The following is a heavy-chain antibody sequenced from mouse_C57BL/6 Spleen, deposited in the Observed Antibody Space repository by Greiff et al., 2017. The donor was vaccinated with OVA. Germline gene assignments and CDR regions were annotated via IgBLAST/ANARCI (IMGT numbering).Heavy chain of an antibody. CDR1: GYAFSSSW. J-gene: IGHJ1*03. CDR2: IYPGDGDT. Sequence: VKLQESGPELVKPGASVKISCKASGYAFSSSWMNWVKQRPGKGLEWIGRIYPGDGDTNYNGKFKGKATLTADKSSSTAYMQLSSLTSEDSAVYFCAREKAYYSNTYWYFDVWGTGTTVTVSP. CDR3: AREKAYYSNTYWYFDV. V-gene: IGHV1-82*01. D-gene: IGHD2-5*01.